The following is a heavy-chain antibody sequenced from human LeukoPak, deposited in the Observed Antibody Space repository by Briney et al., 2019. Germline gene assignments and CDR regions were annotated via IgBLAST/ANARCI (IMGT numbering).Heavy chain of an antibody. CDR1: GYTFTSYG. D-gene: IGHD3-22*01. Sequence: GASVKVSCKASGYTFTSYGISWVRQAPGQGLEWMGWISAYNGNTNYAQKLQGRVTITTDTSTSTAYMELRSLRSDDTAVYYCARDRVSRDYYYDSSGFFDYWGQGTLVTVSS. CDR2: ISAYNGNT. J-gene: IGHJ4*02. V-gene: IGHV1-18*01. CDR3: ARDRVSRDYYYDSSGFFDY.